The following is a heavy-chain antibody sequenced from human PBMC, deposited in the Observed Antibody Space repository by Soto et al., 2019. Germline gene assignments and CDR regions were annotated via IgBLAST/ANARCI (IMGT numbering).Heavy chain of an antibody. D-gene: IGHD2-2*02. V-gene: IGHV1-18*01. CDR2: VSAYNGNT. CDR3: ARILVYCSSTGCHRNYYYYGMDV. CDR1: GYTFTSYG. Sequence: GASVKVSCKASGYTFTSYGISWVRQAPGQGLEWMGWVSAYNGNTNYAQKLEGRVTMTTDTSTSTAYMELRSLSSDDTAVYYCARILVYCSSTGCHRNYYYYGMDVWGQGTMVTVSS. J-gene: IGHJ6*02.